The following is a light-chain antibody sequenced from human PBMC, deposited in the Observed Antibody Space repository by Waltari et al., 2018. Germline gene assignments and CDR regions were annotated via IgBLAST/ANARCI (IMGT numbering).Light chain of an antibody. Sequence: DILMTQSPSTLSASVGDRVTLTCRASHNIDTWLAWYQQKPGKAPKFLIYKASNLAKGVPARFSGSGSGTEFTLTISSLQPDDFATYYCQQYNSGALTFGGGTKVEIK. CDR3: QQYNSGALT. CDR1: HNIDTW. J-gene: IGKJ4*01. CDR2: KAS. V-gene: IGKV1-5*03.